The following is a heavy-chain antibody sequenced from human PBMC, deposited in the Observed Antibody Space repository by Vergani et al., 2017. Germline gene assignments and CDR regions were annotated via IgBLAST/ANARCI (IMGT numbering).Heavy chain of an antibody. D-gene: IGHD5-12*01. CDR2: INQNGRT. Sequence: QVQLQQWGAGLLKPSETLSLTCAVYGGSFSGYFWNWIRQPPGQGLEWVGEINQNGRTNYNPSLSSRVTISVDTSKSQVSLKLDSVTAADTAIYYCVRYDTDYDAGGFDYWGQGTLVTVSS. V-gene: IGHV4-34*01. CDR1: GGSFSGYF. J-gene: IGHJ4*02. CDR3: VRYDTDYDAGGFDY.